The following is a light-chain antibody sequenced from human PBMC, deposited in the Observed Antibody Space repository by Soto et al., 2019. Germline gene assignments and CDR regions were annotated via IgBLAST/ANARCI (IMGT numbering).Light chain of an antibody. CDR1: QSVSSN. J-gene: IGKJ1*01. CDR3: QQYNNWPRT. CDR2: GAT. V-gene: IGKV3-15*01. Sequence: EIVVTQSPATLSVSPGERATLSCRASQSVSSNLAWYQQKPGRAPRLLIHGATTRATGIPARFSGSGSGAEFTLTISSLQSEDFAVYYCQQYNNWPRTFGQGTKVDIK.